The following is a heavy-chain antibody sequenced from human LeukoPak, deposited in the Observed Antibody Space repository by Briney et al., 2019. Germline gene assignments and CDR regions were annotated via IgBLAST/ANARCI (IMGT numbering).Heavy chain of an antibody. J-gene: IGHJ3*02. D-gene: IGHD3-10*01. CDR3: ARSRGLVRNAFDI. Sequence: PSETLSLTCTVSGGSISSHYWSWIRQPPGKGLEWIGYIYYSGSTYYNPSLKSRVTISVDTSKNQFSLKLSSVTAADTAVYYCARSRGLVRNAFDIWGQGTMVTVSS. CDR1: GGSISSHY. CDR2: IYYSGST. V-gene: IGHV4-59*11.